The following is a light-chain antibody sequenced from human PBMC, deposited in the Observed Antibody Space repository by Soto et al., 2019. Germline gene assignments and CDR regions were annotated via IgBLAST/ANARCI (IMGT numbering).Light chain of an antibody. Sequence: GLTQSPGTLSLSPWERATLSCRASQSVSSYLAWYQQKPGQAPRLLIYGASSRATGIPDRFSGSGSGTDFTLTISRLEPEDFAVYYCQQYGSSRTFGQGTKLDIK. V-gene: IGKV3-20*01. CDR3: QQYGSSRT. CDR1: QSVSSY. CDR2: GAS. J-gene: IGKJ1*01.